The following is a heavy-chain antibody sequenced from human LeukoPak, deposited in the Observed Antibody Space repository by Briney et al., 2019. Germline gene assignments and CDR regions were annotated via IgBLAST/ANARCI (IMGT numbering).Heavy chain of an antibody. D-gene: IGHD6-6*01. V-gene: IGHV4-38-2*02. CDR3: ARSSIAAYNWFDP. CDR2: IYHSGST. Sequence: SETLSLTCTVSGYSISSGYYWGWIRQPPVKGLEWIGSIYHSGSTYYNPSLKSRVTILVDMSKNQFSLKLSSVTAADTGVYYCARSSIAAYNWFDPWGQGTLVTVSS. CDR1: GYSISSGYY. J-gene: IGHJ5*02.